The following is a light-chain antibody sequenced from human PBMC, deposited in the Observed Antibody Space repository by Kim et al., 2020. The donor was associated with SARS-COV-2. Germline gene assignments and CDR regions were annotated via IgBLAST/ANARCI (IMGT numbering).Light chain of an antibody. CDR1: QSISNY. V-gene: IGKV1-39*01. Sequence: DIQMTQSPSSLSASMGDRVTITCRARQSISNYLNWYQQKPGKAPKLLIYAASKLQSGVPSRFSGSESGTDFTLTISTLQPEDFATYFCQQSYSVPYTFGQGTKLEI. J-gene: IGKJ2*01. CDR3: QQSYSVPYT. CDR2: AAS.